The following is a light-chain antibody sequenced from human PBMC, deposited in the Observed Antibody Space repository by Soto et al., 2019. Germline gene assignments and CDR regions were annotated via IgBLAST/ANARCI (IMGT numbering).Light chain of an antibody. CDR3: QQRVNWPPT. CDR1: QSVSSN. J-gene: IGKJ4*01. CDR2: GAS. V-gene: IGKV3-15*01. Sequence: EVVMTQSPATLSVSPGERATLSCRASQSVSSNLAWYQQKPGQAPRLLIYGASTRATSVPARFSGSGSGTEFTLTISSLQSEDFAVYYCQQRVNWPPTFGGGTKVEI.